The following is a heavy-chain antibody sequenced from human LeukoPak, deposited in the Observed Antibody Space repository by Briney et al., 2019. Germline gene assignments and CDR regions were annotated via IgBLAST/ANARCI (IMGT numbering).Heavy chain of an antibody. J-gene: IGHJ6*03. CDR2: IYTSGST. CDR1: GGSISSYY. V-gene: IGHV4-4*09. CDR3: ARRITIFGSPYYMDV. Sequence: SETPSLTCTVSGGSISSYYWSWIRQPPGKGLEWIGYIYTSGSTNYNPSLKSRVTISVDTSKNQFSLKLSSVTAADTAVYYCARRITIFGSPYYMDVWGKGTTVTVSS. D-gene: IGHD3-3*01.